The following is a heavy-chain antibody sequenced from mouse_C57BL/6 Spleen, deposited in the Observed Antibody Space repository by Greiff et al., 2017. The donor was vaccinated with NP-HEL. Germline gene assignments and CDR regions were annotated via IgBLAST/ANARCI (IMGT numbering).Heavy chain of an antibody. CDR3: ARSYYYGSSHYAMDY. CDR2: INPNYGTT. D-gene: IGHD1-1*01. V-gene: IGHV1-39*01. J-gene: IGHJ4*01. Sequence: EVQLQESGPELVKPGASVKISCKASGYSFTDYNMNWVKQSNGKSLEWIGVINPNYGTTSYNQKFKGKATLTVDQSSSTAYMQLNSLTSEDSAVYYCARSYYYGSSHYAMDYWGQGTSVTVSS. CDR1: GYSFTDYN.